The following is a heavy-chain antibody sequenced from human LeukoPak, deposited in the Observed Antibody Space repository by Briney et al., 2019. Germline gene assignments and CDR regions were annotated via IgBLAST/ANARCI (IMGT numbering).Heavy chain of an antibody. CDR3: AKDVRSSVLRYFDWFIGAFDI. V-gene: IGHV3-48*01. D-gene: IGHD3-9*01. J-gene: IGHJ3*02. CDR1: GFTFNSYS. CDR2: ISSGVTTQ. Sequence: PGGSLRLSCAASGFTFNSYSMNWVRQAPGKGLEWISYISSGVTTQYYADSVKGRFTISRDNSKNTLYLQMNSLRAEDTAVYYCAKDVRSSVLRYFDWFIGAFDIWGQGTMVTVSS.